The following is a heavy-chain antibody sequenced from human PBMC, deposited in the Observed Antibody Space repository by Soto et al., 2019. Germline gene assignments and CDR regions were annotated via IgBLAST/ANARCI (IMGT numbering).Heavy chain of an antibody. CDR2: IIPIFGTA. J-gene: IGHJ5*02. D-gene: IGHD1-7*01. V-gene: IGHV1-69*13. CDR3: R. Sequence: SVKVSCKASGGTFSSYAISWVRQAPGQGLEWMGGIIPIFGTANYAQKFQGRVTITAADTAVYYCARAYLTGTTPPYNWFDRWGQGTLVTVSS. CDR1: GGTFSSYA.